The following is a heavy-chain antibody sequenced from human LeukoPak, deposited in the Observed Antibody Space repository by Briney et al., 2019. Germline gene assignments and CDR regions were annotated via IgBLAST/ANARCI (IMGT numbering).Heavy chain of an antibody. V-gene: IGHV1-2*02. Sequence: GASVKVSCKASGYTFTGYYMHWVRQAPGQGLEWMGWINPNSGGTNYAQKFQGRVTMTRDTSISTAYMELSRLRSDYTAVYYCARKPLWANWFDPWGQGTLVTVSS. D-gene: IGHD3-16*01. CDR3: ARKPLWANWFDP. CDR1: GYTFTGYY. CDR2: INPNSGGT. J-gene: IGHJ5*02.